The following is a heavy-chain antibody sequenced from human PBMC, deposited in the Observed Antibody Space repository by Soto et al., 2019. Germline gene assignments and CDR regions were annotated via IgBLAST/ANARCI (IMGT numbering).Heavy chain of an antibody. CDR3: ARVGAEGY. D-gene: IGHD1-26*01. CDR1: GFTFSSYA. CDR2: ISGSGSNP. V-gene: IGHV3-23*01. J-gene: IGHJ4*02. Sequence: GGSLRLSCAASGFTFSSYAMSWVRQAPGQGLEWVSAISGSGSNPYYADSVKGRFTISRDNSKNTLYLQMNSLRAEDTAVYYCARVGAEGYWGQGTLVTVSS.